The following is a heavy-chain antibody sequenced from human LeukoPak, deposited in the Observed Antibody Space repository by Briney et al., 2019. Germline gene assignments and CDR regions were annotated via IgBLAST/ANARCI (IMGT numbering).Heavy chain of an antibody. J-gene: IGHJ6*03. CDR3: ARRRRGYILTGYYSTALINYPMQYYYMDV. Sequence: PSETLSLTCTVSGGSFSSSSYYWSWIRQPPGKGLEWIGEINHSGSTNSNPSLKSRVTITVDTSKNQCSLKLSSGTAADTAVYYCARRRRGYILTGYYSTALINYPMQYYYMDVWGKRTTVTISS. CDR1: GGSFSSSSYY. CDR2: INHSGST. V-gene: IGHV4-39*07. D-gene: IGHD3-9*01.